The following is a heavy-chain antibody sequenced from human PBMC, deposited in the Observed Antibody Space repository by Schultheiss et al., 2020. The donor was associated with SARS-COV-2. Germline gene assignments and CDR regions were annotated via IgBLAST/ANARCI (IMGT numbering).Heavy chain of an antibody. Sequence: GSLRLSCAASRFTFSSYAMSWVRQAPGKGLEWIGEINHSGSTNYNPSLKSRVTISVDTSKNQFSLKLSSVTAADTAVYYCARQTDGSGSYEGWGQGTLVTVSS. CDR3: ARQTDGSGSYEG. CDR2: INHSGST. J-gene: IGHJ4*02. V-gene: IGHV4-34*01. D-gene: IGHD3-10*01. CDR1: RFTFSSYA.